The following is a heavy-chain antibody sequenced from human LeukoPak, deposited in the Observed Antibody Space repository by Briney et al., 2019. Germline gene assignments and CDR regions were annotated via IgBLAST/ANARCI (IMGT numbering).Heavy chain of an antibody. CDR2: IYYTGTT. Sequence: SETLSLTCTVSGASIFGSYWSWIRQPPGKGLEWIGYIYYTGTTDSNPSLKSRVTISLDTSKNQFSLNLSSVTAADTAVYYCARRWVYDKRAFDAWGQGTMVTVSS. V-gene: IGHV4-59*08. J-gene: IGHJ3*01. D-gene: IGHD3-16*01. CDR3: ARRWVYDKRAFDA. CDR1: GASIFGSY.